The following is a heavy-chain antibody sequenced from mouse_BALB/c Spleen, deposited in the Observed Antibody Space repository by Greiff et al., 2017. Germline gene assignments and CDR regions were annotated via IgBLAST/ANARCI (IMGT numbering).Heavy chain of an antibody. V-gene: IGHV1-7*01. CDR2: INPSTGYT. Sequence: VQLQQSGAELAKPGASVKMSCKASGYTFTSYWMHWVQQRPGQGLEWIGYINPSTGYTEYNQKFKDKDTVTADKSSSTAYMQLSSLTSEDSAVDDGARSGGLGRSFDYWGQGTTLTVSS. CDR1: GYTFTSYW. D-gene: IGHD3-1*01. J-gene: IGHJ2*01. CDR3: ARSGGLGRSFDY.